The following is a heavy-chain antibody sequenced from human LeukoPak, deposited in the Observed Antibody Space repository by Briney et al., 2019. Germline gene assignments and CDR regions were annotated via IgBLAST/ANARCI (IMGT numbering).Heavy chain of an antibody. V-gene: IGHV4-4*07. Sequence: SETLSLTCTVSGGSISSYYWSWIRQPAGKGLEWIGRIYTSGSTNYNPSLKSRVTISVDTSKNQFSLKLSSVTAADTAVYYCASNYYGSGSHDAFDIWGQGTMVTVSS. CDR3: ASNYYGSGSHDAFDI. J-gene: IGHJ3*02. D-gene: IGHD3-10*01. CDR1: GGSISSYY. CDR2: IYTSGST.